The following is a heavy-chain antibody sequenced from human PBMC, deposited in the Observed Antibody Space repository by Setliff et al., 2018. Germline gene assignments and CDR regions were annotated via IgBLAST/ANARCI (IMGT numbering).Heavy chain of an antibody. V-gene: IGHV1-3*01. CDR2: INAGNGNT. D-gene: IGHD2-2*01. J-gene: IGHJ3*02. Sequence: ASVKVSCKASSYTFSSYGISWVRQAPGQGLEWMGWINAGNGNTKCSQNFQGRVTITRDTSASTAYVELSSLRSEDTAVYYCAREVLPLVREEAFYIWGQGTMVTVSS. CDR3: AREVLPLVREEAFYI. CDR1: SYTFSSYG.